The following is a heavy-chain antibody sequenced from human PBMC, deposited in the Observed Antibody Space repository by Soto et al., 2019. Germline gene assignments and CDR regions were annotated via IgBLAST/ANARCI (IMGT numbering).Heavy chain of an antibody. J-gene: IGHJ4*02. D-gene: IGHD3-10*01. CDR1: GGTFSTYP. V-gene: IGHV1-69*13. CDR2: ITPISGTS. CDR3: ARSHSNYGPGSYYQAPFDY. Sequence: SVKVSCKASGGTFSTYPISWVRQAPGQGLEWMGGITPISGTSHYAQKFQGRVTITADESTTTAYMELSSLRSEDTALCYCARSHSNYGPGSYYQAPFDYWGQGTLVTVS.